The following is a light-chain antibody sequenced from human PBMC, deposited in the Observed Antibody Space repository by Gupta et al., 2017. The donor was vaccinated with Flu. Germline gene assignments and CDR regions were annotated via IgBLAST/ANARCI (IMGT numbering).Light chain of an antibody. V-gene: IGKV1-9*01. Sequence: DIQLTQSPSFLSASVGDRVTITCRASQVISSYLAWYQQKPGKAPKLLIYAASTLQSGVPSRFIGSSSGTEFTLTISSRHHEDFSAYYCQQLNRCPPITFGQGTRLEIK. J-gene: IGKJ5*01. CDR2: AAS. CDR1: QVISSY. CDR3: QQLNRCPPIT.